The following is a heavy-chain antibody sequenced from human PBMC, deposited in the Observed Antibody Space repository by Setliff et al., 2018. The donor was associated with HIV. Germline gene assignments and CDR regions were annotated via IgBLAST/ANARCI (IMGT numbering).Heavy chain of an antibody. CDR3: AKDMEYDTSVYYHWYFDH. J-gene: IGHJ2*01. CDR2: ISSSSSYT. D-gene: IGHD3-22*01. Sequence: GGSLRLSCEASGFTFSTYSMNWVRQAPGKGLEWVSYISSSSSYTHYADSVKGRFTISRDNSKNTLHLQMNSLRAEDTALYYCAKDMEYDTSVYYHWYFDHWGRGALVTVSS. CDR1: GFTFSTYS. V-gene: IGHV3-21*01.